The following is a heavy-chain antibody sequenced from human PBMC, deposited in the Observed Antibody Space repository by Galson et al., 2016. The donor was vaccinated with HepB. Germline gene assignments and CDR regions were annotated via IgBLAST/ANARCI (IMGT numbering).Heavy chain of an antibody. Sequence: PALVKPTQTLTLTCTFSGFSLSTSGVGVGWIRQPPGKALEWLALIYWDDDKRYSPSLKGRLTITKDISKNQVVLTMTNMDPVDTATSYCAHLGTEGSAMALYYFDYWGQGTLVTVSS. CDR1: GFSLSTSGVG. V-gene: IGHV2-5*02. J-gene: IGHJ4*02. D-gene: IGHD5-18*01. CDR3: AHLGTEGSAMALYYFDY. CDR2: IYWDDDK.